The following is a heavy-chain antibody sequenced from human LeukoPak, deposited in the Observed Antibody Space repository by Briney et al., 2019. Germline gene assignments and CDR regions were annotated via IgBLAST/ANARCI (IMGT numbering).Heavy chain of an antibody. CDR1: GFTFSSNC. CDR3: ARRYCSGGTCYFFDY. J-gene: IGHJ4*02. V-gene: IGHV3-53*01. CDR2: TCSGGNT. D-gene: IGHD2-15*01. Sequence: GGSLRLSCAASGFTFSSNCMSWVRQAPGKGLEWVSLTCSGGNTYYADSVKGRFTISRDDSKNTLYLQMNSLRAEDTAVYYCARRYCSGGTCYFFDYWGQGTLVTVSS.